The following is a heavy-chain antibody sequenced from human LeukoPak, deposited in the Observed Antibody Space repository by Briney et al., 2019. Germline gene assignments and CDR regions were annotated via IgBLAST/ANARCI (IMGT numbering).Heavy chain of an antibody. CDR3: AKDRYYNSIEFYMDV. V-gene: IGHV3-23*01. CDR2: INATGYTT. CDR1: GLTFSNYA. J-gene: IGHJ6*03. Sequence: GESLRLACAASGLTFSNYAMSWVRQAPGRGLEWVSVINATGYTTYYADFVKGRFTISRDNSKNTLYLQMNSLSPEDTAVYYCAKDRYYNSIEFYMDVWGKGTTVTASS. D-gene: IGHD3-22*01.